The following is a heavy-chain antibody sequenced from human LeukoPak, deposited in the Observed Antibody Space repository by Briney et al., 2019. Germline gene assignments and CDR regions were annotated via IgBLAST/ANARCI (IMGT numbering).Heavy chain of an antibody. CDR3: ARGWGTLWPFDY. J-gene: IGHJ4*02. CDR1: GFTFSSYW. D-gene: IGHD3-16*01. Sequence: GGSLRPSCAASGFTFSSYWMHWVRQAPGKGLVWVSRISSDGRSTSYADSVKGRFTISRDNAKSTLYLQMNSLRAEDTAVYYCARGWGTLWPFDYWGQGTLVTVSS. CDR2: ISSDGRST. V-gene: IGHV3-74*01.